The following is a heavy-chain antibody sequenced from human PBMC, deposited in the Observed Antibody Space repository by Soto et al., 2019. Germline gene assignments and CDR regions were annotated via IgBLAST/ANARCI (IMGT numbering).Heavy chain of an antibody. D-gene: IGHD1-7*01. CDR1: GGTFSSYA. J-gene: IGHJ6*02. V-gene: IGHV1-69*13. CDR2: IIPIFGTA. CDR3: ARGGSITGTTDYYYGMDV. Sequence: GASVKVSCKASGGTFSSYAISWVRQAPGQGLEWMGGIIPIFGTANYAQKFQGRVTITADESTSTAYMELSSLRSEDTAVYYCARGGSITGTTDYYYGMDVWGQGTTVTV.